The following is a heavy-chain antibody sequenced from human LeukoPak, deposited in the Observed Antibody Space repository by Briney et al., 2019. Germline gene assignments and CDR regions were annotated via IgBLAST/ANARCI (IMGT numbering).Heavy chain of an antibody. Sequence: SETLSLTCAVYGGSFSGYYWSWIRQPPGKGLEWIVEINHSGSTNYNPSLKSRVTISVDTSKNQFSLKLSSVTAADTAVYYCARGYCTNGVCSENYYYYYMDVWGKGTTVTVSS. J-gene: IGHJ6*03. D-gene: IGHD2-8*01. CDR1: GGSFSGYY. V-gene: IGHV4-34*01. CDR3: ARGYCTNGVCSENYYYYYMDV. CDR2: INHSGST.